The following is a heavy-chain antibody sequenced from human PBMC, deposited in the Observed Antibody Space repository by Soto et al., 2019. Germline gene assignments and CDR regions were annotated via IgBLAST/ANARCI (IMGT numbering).Heavy chain of an antibody. D-gene: IGHD1-1*01. V-gene: IGHV3-23*01. J-gene: IGHJ3*02. Sequence: GGSLRLSCAASGFTFSSYAMSWVRQAPGKGLEWVSGISSSVGTTYYADSVKGRFTISRDNSKNTLYLQVNSLRAEDTAVYYCVKTYKGPAYTTGLLAAFDIWGQGTTVTVSS. CDR1: GFTFSSYA. CDR3: VKTYKGPAYTTGLLAAFDI. CDR2: ISSSVGTT.